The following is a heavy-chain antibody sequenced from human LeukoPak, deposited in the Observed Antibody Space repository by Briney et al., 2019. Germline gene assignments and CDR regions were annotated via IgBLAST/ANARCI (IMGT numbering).Heavy chain of an antibody. J-gene: IGHJ4*02. CDR2: IIPIFGTA. Sequence: SSVKVSCKASGGTFSSYAISWVRQAPGQGLEWMGGIIPIFGTANYAQKFQGRVTITADESTSTAYMELNSLRAEDTAVYYCAKGSKGWHAQIDYWGQGTLVTVSS. CDR1: GGTFSSYA. D-gene: IGHD6-19*01. V-gene: IGHV1-69*01. CDR3: AKGSKGWHAQIDY.